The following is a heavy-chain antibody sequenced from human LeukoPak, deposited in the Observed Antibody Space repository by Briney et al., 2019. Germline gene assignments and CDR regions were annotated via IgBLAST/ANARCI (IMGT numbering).Heavy chain of an antibody. J-gene: IGHJ4*02. CDR3: IRDPAVAADDY. V-gene: IGHV3-48*03. D-gene: IGHD6-19*01. CDR2: SSSSGSAI. CDR1: GFTLSSYE. Sequence: GSLRLSCAASGFTLSSYEMNWVRQAPGKALEWVSYSSSSGSAIYYADPVKGRFTISRDNAKNSLSLQMNSLRAEDTAVYYCIRDPAVAADDYWGQGTLVTVSS.